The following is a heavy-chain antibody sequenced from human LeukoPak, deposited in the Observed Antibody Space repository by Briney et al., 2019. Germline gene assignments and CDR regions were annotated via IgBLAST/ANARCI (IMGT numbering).Heavy chain of an antibody. CDR2: INPNSGGT. D-gene: IGHD3-3*01. Sequence: GASVKVSCKASGYTFTGYYMHWVRHAPGQGLEWMGWINPNSGGTNYAQKFQGRITMTRDTSISTAYMELSRLRSDDTAEYYCARVLFGYDFWSGYSGYFDHWGQGTLVTVSS. CDR1: GYTFTGYY. V-gene: IGHV1-2*02. J-gene: IGHJ4*02. CDR3: ARVLFGYDFWSGYSGYFDH.